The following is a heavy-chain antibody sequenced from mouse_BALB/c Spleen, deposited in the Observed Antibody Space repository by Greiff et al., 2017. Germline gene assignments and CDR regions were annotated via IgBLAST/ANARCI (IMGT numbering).Heavy chain of an antibody. D-gene: IGHD1-2*01. J-gene: IGHJ1*01. CDR3: ARPLRPYWYFDV. CDR2: ISSGGGST. V-gene: IGHV5-12-1*01. CDR1: GFAFSSYD. Sequence: EVNLVESGGGLVKPGGSLKLSCAASGFAFSSYDMSWVRQTPEKRLEWVAYISSGGGSTYYPDTVKGRFTISRDNAKNTLYLQMSSLKSEDTAMYYCARPLRPYWYFDVWGAGTTVTVSS.